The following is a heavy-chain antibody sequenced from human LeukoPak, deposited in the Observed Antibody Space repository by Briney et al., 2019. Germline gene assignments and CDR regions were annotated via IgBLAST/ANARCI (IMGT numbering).Heavy chain of an antibody. CDR2: IIPIFGTA. D-gene: IGHD5-12*01. J-gene: IGHJ6*04. V-gene: IGHV1-69*05. CDR1: GGTFSSYA. Sequence: ASVKVSCKASGGTFSSYAISWVRQAPGQGLEWMGGIIPIFGTANYAQKFQGRVTITTDESTSTAYTELSSLRSEDTAVYYCARGTSGYSGYDLLDVWGKGTTVTVSS. CDR3: ARGTSGYSGYDLLDV.